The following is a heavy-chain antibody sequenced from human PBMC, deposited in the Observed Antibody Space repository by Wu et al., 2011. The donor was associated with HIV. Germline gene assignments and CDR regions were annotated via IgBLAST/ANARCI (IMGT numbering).Heavy chain of an antibody. D-gene: IGHD2-15*01. V-gene: IGHV1-69*11. J-gene: IGHJ3*02. CDR2: IIPILGTA. CDR1: GGTFSRYG. Sequence: QVQLVQSGAEVKKPGSSVKVSCKASGGTFSRYGISWVRQAPGQGLEWMGRIIPILGTANYAQKFQGRVTITADESTSTAYMELSSLRSEDTAVYYCARGAMTRGGEVDIWGQGTMVTVSS. CDR3: ARGAMTRGGEVDI.